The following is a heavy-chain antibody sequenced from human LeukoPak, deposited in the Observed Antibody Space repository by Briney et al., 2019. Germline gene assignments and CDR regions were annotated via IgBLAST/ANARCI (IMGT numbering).Heavy chain of an antibody. D-gene: IGHD3-10*01. J-gene: IGHJ4*02. CDR1: RFTFSSYG. CDR3: AKDGDRDYYGSGSYSDY. CDR2: ISYDGSNK. Sequence: GRSLRLSCAASRFTFSSYGMHWVRQAPGKGLEWVAVISYDGSNKYYADSVKGRFTISRDNSKNTLYLQMNSLRAEDTAVYYCAKDGDRDYYGSGSYSDYWGQGTLVTVSS. V-gene: IGHV3-30*18.